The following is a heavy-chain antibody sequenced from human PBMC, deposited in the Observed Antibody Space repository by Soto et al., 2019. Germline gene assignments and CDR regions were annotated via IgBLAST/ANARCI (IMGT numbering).Heavy chain of an antibody. CDR1: GGSFSGYY. V-gene: IGHV4-34*01. CDR3: ARRLAARSTRLPYFDY. CDR2: INHSGST. J-gene: IGHJ4*02. Sequence: SETLSLTCAVYGGSFSGYYWSWIRQPPGKGLEWIGEINHSGSTNYNPSLKSRVTISVDTSKNQFSLKLSSVTAADTAVYYCARRLAARSTRLPYFDYWGQGTLVTVSS. D-gene: IGHD6-13*01.